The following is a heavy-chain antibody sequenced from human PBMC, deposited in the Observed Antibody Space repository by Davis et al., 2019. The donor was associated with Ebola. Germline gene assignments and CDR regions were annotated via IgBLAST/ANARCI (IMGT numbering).Heavy chain of an antibody. CDR2: INPTYCRT. V-gene: IGHV1-46*03. Sequence: SVPVSFMSSVYTFTYHSMHCVLLAPVHGLALLGMINPTYCRTIYAQKFQGRVTVTRDTSTTTVYMDLSSLRSEDTALYYCTTPGGQDSGYDVFDIWGQGTMVTVSS. CDR1: VYTFTYHS. CDR3: TTPGGQDSGYDVFDI. D-gene: IGHD5-12*01. J-gene: IGHJ3*02.